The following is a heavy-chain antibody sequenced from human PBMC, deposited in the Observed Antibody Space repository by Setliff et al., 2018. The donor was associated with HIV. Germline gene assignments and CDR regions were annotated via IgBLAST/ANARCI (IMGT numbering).Heavy chain of an antibody. J-gene: IGHJ4*02. CDR2: IRSKIFGGTP. CDR3: TRDDYCIEH. V-gene: IGHV3-49*04. Sequence: PGGSLRLSCAASGFRFGDTAMGWVRQAPGKGLEWIGFIRSKIFGGTPEYGASVQGRFTISRDDSKSIAYLQLNSLKTEDTAVYYCTRDDYCIEHWGQGTLVTVSS. D-gene: IGHD4-17*01. CDR1: GFRFGDTA.